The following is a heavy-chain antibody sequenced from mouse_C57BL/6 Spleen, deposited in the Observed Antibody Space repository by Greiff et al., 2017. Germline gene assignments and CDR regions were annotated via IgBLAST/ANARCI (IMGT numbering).Heavy chain of an antibody. CDR1: GYTFTSYW. J-gene: IGHJ4*01. D-gene: IGHD2-4*01. CDR2: IHPNSGST. V-gene: IGHV1-64*01. Sequence: VQLQQPGAELVKPGASVKLSCKASGYTFTSYWMHWVKQRPGQGLEWIGMIHPNSGSTNYNEKFKSKATLTVDKSSSTAYMQLSSLTSEDSAVYDCASSYYDYDGDAMDYWGQGTSVTVSS. CDR3: ASSYYDYDGDAMDY.